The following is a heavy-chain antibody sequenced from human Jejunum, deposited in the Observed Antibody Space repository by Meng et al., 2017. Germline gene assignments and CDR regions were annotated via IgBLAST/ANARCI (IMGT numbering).Heavy chain of an antibody. CDR3: VLGPTTAPFLY. V-gene: IGHV7-4-1*02. D-gene: IGHD4-11*01. CDR1: GYTFTDYA. J-gene: IGHJ4*02. Sequence: ASVKVSCKASGYTFTDYAMNWVRQAPEQGLEWMGWINTKTGNPTYAQAFTGRFVFSLDTAVTTTYLQISSLEAEDTAMYFCVLGPTTAPFLYWGQGTLVTVSS. CDR2: INTKTGNP.